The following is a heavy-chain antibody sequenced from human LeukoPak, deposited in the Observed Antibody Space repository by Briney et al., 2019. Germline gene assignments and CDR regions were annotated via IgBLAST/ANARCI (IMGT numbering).Heavy chain of an antibody. CDR2: ISSSSSYI. CDR1: GFTFSSYS. J-gene: IGHJ6*03. V-gene: IGHV3-21*04. D-gene: IGHD2-2*01. CDR3: AKKYCSSTSCPTYYYYYYMDV. Sequence: GGSLRLSCAASGFTFSSYSMNWVRQAPGKGLEWVSSISSSSSYIYYADSVKGRFTISRDNAKNSLYLQMNSLRAEDTAVYYCAKKYCSSTSCPTYYYYYYMDVWGKGTTVTVSS.